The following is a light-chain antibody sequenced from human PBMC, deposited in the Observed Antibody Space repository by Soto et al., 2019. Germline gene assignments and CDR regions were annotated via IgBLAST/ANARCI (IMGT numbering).Light chain of an antibody. J-gene: IGKJ1*01. V-gene: IGKV1-5*01. CDR3: QQCRRYWP. CDR2: GAS. Sequence: MSQSPATLSVSVGDRVAITFRASESMSNCLAWYQQKPGKAPKLLISGASSLQSGVPSRFSDNASGTEFTLTIISLHPHDIATDYGQQCRRYWPIGQGTEVDIK. CDR1: ESMSNC.